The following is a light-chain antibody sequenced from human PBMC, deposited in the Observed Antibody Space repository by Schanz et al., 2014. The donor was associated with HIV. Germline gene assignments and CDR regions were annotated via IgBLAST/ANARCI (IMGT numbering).Light chain of an antibody. CDR3: ASCTISNTWV. V-gene: IGLV2-14*03. CDR2: DVS. Sequence: QSALTQPASVSGTPGQSITISCTGSSSDVGGYNYVSWYQQHPDKAPKLMIYDVSDRPSGVSNRFSGSKSGNTASLTISGLQTEDEAYYYCASCTISNTWVFGGGTKLTVL. J-gene: IGLJ3*02. CDR1: SSDVGGYNY.